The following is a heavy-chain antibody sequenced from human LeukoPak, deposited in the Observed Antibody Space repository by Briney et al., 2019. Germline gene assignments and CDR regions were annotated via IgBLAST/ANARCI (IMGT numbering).Heavy chain of an antibody. CDR3: ARRGGYYDSSGYYPPHFDY. D-gene: IGHD3-22*01. CDR2: IWSSGGLWSTGGT. J-gene: IGHJ4*02. Sequence: SETLSLTCTVCGASINSYYWTWIRQPAGKGLEWIGRIWSSGGLWSTGGTNYNPALTSRITMSVDTSKNQFSLRLSSVTAADTAVYYCARRGGYYDSSGYYPPHFDYWGQGTLVTVSS. V-gene: IGHV4-4*07. CDR1: GASINSYY.